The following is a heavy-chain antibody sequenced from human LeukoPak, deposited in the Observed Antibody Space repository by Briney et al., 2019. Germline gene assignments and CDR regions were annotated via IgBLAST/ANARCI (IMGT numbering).Heavy chain of an antibody. D-gene: IGHD1-26*01. CDR3: ARVPSGSYPYFDY. J-gene: IGHJ4*02. V-gene: IGHV1-69*06. Sequence: ASVKVSCKASGGTFSSYAISWVRRAPGQGLEWMGGIIPIFGTANYAQKFQGRVTITADKSTSTAYMELSSLRSEDTAVYYCARVPSGSYPYFDYWGQGTLVTVSS. CDR1: GGTFSSYA. CDR2: IIPIFGTA.